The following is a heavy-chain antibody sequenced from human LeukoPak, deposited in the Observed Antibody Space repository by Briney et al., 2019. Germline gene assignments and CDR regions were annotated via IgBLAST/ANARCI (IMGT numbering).Heavy chain of an antibody. CDR2: INHSGST. Sequence: SETLSLTCAVYGGSFSGYYWSWIRQPPGKGLEWIGEINHSGSTNYNPSLKSRVTISVDTSKNQFSLKLSSVTAADTAVYYCAADILTGYYDAFDIWGQGTMVTVSS. J-gene: IGHJ3*02. CDR3: AADILTGYYDAFDI. CDR1: GGSFSGYY. D-gene: IGHD3-9*01. V-gene: IGHV4-34*01.